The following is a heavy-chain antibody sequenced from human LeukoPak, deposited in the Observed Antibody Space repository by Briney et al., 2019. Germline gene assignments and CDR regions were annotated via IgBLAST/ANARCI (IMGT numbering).Heavy chain of an antibody. J-gene: IGHJ6*04. CDR3: ARGKRTLAYCGGDCSFGGMDV. D-gene: IGHD2-21*02. CDR1: GGTFSSYA. V-gene: IGHV1-69*13. Sequence: ASVKVSCKASGGTFSSYAISWVRQAPGQGLEWMGGIIPIFGTANYAQKFQGRVTITADESTSTAYMELSSLRSEDTAVYYCARGKRTLAYCGGDCSFGGMDVWGKGTTVTVSS. CDR2: IIPIFGTA.